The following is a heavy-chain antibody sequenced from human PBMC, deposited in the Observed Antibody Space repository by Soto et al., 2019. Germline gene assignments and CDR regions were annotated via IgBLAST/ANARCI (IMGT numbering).Heavy chain of an antibody. CDR3: ARDYGTTGTTRLFRHSAGCPRFEH. J-gene: IGHJ5*02. CDR1: GLTFSSYS. Sequence: GGSLRLSCAASGLTFSSYSMNWVRQAPGKGLEWVSSISSSSSYIYYADSVKGRFTISRDNAKNSLYLQMNSLRAEDTAVYYCARDYGTTGTTRLFRHSAGCPRFEHWGQGTLVTVSS. V-gene: IGHV3-21*01. D-gene: IGHD1-1*01. CDR2: ISSSSSYI.